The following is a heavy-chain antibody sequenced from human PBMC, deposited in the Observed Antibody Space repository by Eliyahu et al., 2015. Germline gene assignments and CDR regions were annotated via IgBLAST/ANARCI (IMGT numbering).Heavy chain of an antibody. J-gene: IGHJ2*01. CDR1: XGSIXSGGYC. CDR2: IYYSGST. Sequence: QVQLQESGPGLVKPSQTLSLTCTVXXGSIXSGGYCWSWIRQPPGKGLEWIGYIYYSGSTYYNPSLKSRVTISVDTSKNQFSLKLSSVTAADTAVYYCARGTLEGNWYFDLWGRGTLVTVSS. CDR3: ARGTLEGNWYFDL. V-gene: IGHV4-31*03.